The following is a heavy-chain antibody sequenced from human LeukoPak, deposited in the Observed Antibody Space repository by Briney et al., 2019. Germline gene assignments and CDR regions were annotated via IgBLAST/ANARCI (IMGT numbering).Heavy chain of an antibody. CDR1: GGSISSYY. CDR3: AREPSVVVIAIRGAFDI. CDR2: IYTSGST. J-gene: IGHJ3*02. D-gene: IGHD2-21*01. Sequence: SETLSLTCTVSGGSISSYYWSWIRQPAGKGLEWIGRIYTSGSTNYNPSLKSRVTMSVDTSKNQFSLKLSSVAAADTAVYCCAREPSVVVIAIRGAFDIWGQGTMVTVSS. V-gene: IGHV4-4*07.